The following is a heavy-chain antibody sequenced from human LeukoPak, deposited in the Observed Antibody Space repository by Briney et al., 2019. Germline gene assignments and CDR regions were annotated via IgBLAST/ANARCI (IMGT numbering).Heavy chain of an antibody. D-gene: IGHD3-22*01. V-gene: IGHV4-59*01. CDR1: NAFISRYY. Sequence: SETLCLTCIVSNAFISRYYWNWVRQPPGKGLEWIGYIYDTGTTNYNPSFESRVTISLDTSKNQFSLRLSSVSAADTAIYYCARAEPFFYDNSGGFDIWGQGSLVTVSP. CDR3: ARAEPFFYDNSGGFDI. J-gene: IGHJ4*02. CDR2: IYDTGTT.